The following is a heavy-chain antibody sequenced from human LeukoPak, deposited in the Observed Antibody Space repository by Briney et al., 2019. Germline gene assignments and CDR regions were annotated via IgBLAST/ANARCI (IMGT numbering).Heavy chain of an antibody. D-gene: IGHD2-15*01. CDR3: ARYCSGGSCGFDP. J-gene: IGHJ5*02. CDR1: GGSISSYY. Sequence: PSETLSLTCTVSGGSISSYYWSWIRQPPGKGLEWIGYIYYSESTNYNPSLKRRVTISVDTSKNQFSLKLTSVTAADTAVYYCARYCSGGSCGFDPWGQGTLVTVSS. CDR2: IYYSEST. V-gene: IGHV4-59*01.